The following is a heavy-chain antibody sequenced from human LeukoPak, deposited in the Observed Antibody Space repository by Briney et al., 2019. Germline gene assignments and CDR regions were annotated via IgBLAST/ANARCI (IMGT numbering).Heavy chain of an antibody. Sequence: GGSLRLSCAASGFTFSSYAMHWVRQAPGKGLEWVAVISYDGSNKYYADSVKGRFTISRDNSKNTLYLQMNSLRAEDTAVYYCAKDRYTGSRNWFDPWGQGTLVTVSS. CDR2: ISYDGSNK. CDR3: AKDRYTGSRNWFDP. J-gene: IGHJ5*02. D-gene: IGHD1-26*01. V-gene: IGHV3-30-3*01. CDR1: GFTFSSYA.